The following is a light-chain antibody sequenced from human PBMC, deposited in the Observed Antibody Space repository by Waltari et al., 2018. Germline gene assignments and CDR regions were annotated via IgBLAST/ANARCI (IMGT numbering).Light chain of an antibody. J-gene: IGLJ2*01. CDR3: AAWDDSLTLVV. CDR1: SSNIGRNS. Sequence: QSVLTQPPSASGTPGQRVTISCSGTSSNIGRNSVNWYQQLPGTDPKLLNYSSSQRPSGVPDRFSASKSGTSATLAISGPQSEDEADYYCAAWDDSLTLVVFGGGTKLTVL. V-gene: IGLV1-44*01. CDR2: SSS.